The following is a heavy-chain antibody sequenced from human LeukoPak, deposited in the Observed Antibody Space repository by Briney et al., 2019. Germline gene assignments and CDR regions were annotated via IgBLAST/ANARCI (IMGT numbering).Heavy chain of an antibody. D-gene: IGHD3-22*01. Sequence: GGSLRLSCAASGFTFSSYAMSWVRQAPGKGLEWVSAISGSGGSTYYADSVKGRFTISRDNSKNTLYLQMNSLRAEDTAVYYCARGGYYDSSGYRRLVDYWGQGTLVTVSS. CDR3: ARGGYYDSSGYRRLVDY. CDR1: GFTFSSYA. V-gene: IGHV3-23*01. CDR2: ISGSGGST. J-gene: IGHJ4*02.